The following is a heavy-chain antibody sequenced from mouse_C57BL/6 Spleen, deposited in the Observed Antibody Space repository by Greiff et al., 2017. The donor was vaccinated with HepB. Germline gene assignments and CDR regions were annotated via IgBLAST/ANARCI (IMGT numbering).Heavy chain of an antibody. CDR1: GYTFTSYW. CDR2: IYPGSGSN. J-gene: IGHJ3*01. D-gene: IGHD2-4*01. Sequence: QVQLQQPGAELVKPGASVKMSCKASGYTFTSYWITWVKQRPGQGLEWIGDIYPGSGSNNYNEKFKSKATLTVDTSSSTAYMQLSSLKSEDSAVYYCARWRNYEKDWFAYWGQGTLVTVSA. V-gene: IGHV1-55*01. CDR3: ARWRNYEKDWFAY.